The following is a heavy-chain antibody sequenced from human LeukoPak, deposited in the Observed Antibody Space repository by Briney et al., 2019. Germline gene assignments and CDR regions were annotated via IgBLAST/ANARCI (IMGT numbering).Heavy chain of an antibody. D-gene: IGHD3-10*01. CDR1: GYTFTSYD. Sequence: ASVKVSCKASGYTFTSYDINWVRQATGQGLEWMGWMNPNSGNTGYAQKFQGRVTMTRNTSISTAYMELSSLRSEDTAVYYCASLLWFGELKSVAFDIWGQGTMVTVSS. CDR3: ASLLWFGELKSVAFDI. V-gene: IGHV1-8*01. J-gene: IGHJ3*02. CDR2: MNPNSGNT.